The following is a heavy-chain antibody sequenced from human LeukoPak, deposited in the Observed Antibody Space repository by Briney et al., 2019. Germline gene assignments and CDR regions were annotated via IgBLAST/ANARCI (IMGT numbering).Heavy chain of an antibody. V-gene: IGHV6-1*01. D-gene: IGHD6-13*01. CDR3: ARAHIAAAGRYNWFDP. CDR1: GDSVSSNSAA. CDR2: TYYRSKWYN. Sequence: SQTLSLTCAISGDSVSSNSAAWNWIRQSPSRGLEWLGRTYYRSKWYNDYAVSVKSRITINPDTSKNQFSLQLNSVTPEDTAVYYCARAHIAAAGRYNWFDPWGQGTLVTVSS. J-gene: IGHJ5*02.